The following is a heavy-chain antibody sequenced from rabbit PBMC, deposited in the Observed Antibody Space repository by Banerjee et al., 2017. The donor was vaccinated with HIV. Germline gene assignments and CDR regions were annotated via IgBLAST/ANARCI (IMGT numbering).Heavy chain of an antibody. Sequence: EESGGGLVQPEGSLTLTCTASGFDFSSSYWICWVRQAPGKGLQWIGCIYTGDGSTYYASWAKGRFTISKTSSTTVTLQLTSLTAADTASYFCARAANSIGYDSKLRGPGTLVTVS. CDR2: IYTGDGST. J-gene: IGHJ4*01. V-gene: IGHV1S45*01. CDR1: GFDFSSSYW. CDR3: ARAANSIGYDSKL. D-gene: IGHD1-1*01.